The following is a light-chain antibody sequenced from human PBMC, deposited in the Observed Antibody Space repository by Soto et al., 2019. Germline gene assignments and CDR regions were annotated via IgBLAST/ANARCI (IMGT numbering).Light chain of an antibody. J-gene: IGKJ2*01. CDR3: QQSYSTPT. Sequence: DLQMTQSPSSVSASVGDRVTITCRASQAISTWLAWYQQKPGKAPKLLIYAASSLQSGVPSRFSGSGSGTDFTLTISSLQPEDFATYYCQQSYSTPTFGQGTKLEIK. CDR1: QAISTW. CDR2: AAS. V-gene: IGKV1-12*01.